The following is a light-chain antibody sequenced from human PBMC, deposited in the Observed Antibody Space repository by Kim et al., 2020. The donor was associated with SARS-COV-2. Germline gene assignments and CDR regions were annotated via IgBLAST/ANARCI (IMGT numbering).Light chain of an antibody. CDR3: QSFDSSSWV. Sequence: GQTVTISRTRSSGSIASNYVQWYQPRPGSSPTTVIYEDDQRPSGVPDRFSGSIDRSSNSASLTISGLQTEDEADYYCQSFDSSSWVFGGGTQLTVL. V-gene: IGLV6-57*01. J-gene: IGLJ3*02. CDR2: EDD. CDR1: SGSIASNY.